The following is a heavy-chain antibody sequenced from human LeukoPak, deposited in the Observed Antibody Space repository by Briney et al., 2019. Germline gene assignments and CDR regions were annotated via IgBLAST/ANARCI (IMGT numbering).Heavy chain of an antibody. V-gene: IGHV4-59*12. D-gene: IGHD2-15*01. CDR3: ARVVVAAFQH. CDR1: GGSISSYY. J-gene: IGHJ1*01. Sequence: KPSETLSLTCTVSGGSISSYYWSWIRQPPGKGLEWIGYIYYSGSTNYNPSLKSRVTISVDTSKNQFSLKLSSVTAADTAVYYCARVVVAAFQHWGQGTLVTVSS. CDR2: IYYSGST.